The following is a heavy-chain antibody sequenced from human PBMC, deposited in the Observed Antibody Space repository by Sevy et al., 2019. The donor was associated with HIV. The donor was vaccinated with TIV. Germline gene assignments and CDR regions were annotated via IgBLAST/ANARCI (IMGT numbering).Heavy chain of an antibody. J-gene: IGHJ4*02. V-gene: IGHV3-15*01. Sequence: GGSLRLSCAASGFTFSNAWMSWVRQSPGKGLEWVGRIRSKAGGGTTDYATIVKGKFTISRDDSSDILYLQLNSLETEDTAVYYCTADHGRDGVVVVPFGYWGQGNRVTVSA. CDR3: TADHGRDGVVVVPFGY. CDR1: GFTFSNAW. D-gene: IGHD2-15*01. CDR2: IRSKAGGGTT.